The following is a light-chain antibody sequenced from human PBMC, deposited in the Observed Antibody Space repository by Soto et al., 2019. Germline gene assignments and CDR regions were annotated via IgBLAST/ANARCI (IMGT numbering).Light chain of an antibody. CDR1: QSVSIK. CDR2: GAS. CDR3: QQYGSLPPT. J-gene: IGKJ1*01. Sequence: EIVITQSPATLSVSPGERATLSCRASQSVSIKLAWYPQKPGQGPRLLIYGASSRETGTPDRFSGSGSGTAFTLTINRLEPEDFALYYCQQYGSLPPTFGQGTKVDIK. V-gene: IGKV3-20*01.